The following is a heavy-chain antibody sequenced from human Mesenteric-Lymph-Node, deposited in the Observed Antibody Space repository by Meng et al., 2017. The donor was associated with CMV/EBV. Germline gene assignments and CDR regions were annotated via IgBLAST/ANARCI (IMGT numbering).Heavy chain of an antibody. Sequence: SGFTFSSYWVHWVRQAPGKGLVWVSRINSDGGSTSYADSVKGRFTISRDNAKNTLYLQMNSLRAEDTAVYYCARGVLWFGELLPIDYWGQGTLVTVSS. CDR2: INSDGGST. J-gene: IGHJ4*02. V-gene: IGHV3-74*01. CDR3: ARGVLWFGELLPIDY. D-gene: IGHD3-10*01. CDR1: GFTFSSYW.